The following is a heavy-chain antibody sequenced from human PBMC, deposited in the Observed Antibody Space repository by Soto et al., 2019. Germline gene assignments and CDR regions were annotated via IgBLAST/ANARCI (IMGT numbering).Heavy chain of an antibody. CDR1: GYTLTELS. CDR3: ATGGSSSWYWGIDY. D-gene: IGHD6-13*01. J-gene: IGHJ4*02. CDR2: FDPEDGET. Sequence: ASVKVSCKVSGYTLTELSMHWVRQAPGKGLEWMGGFDPEDGETIYAQKFQGRVTMTEDTSTDTAYMELSSLRSEDTAVYYCATGGSSSWYWGIDYWGQGTLVTVSS. V-gene: IGHV1-24*01.